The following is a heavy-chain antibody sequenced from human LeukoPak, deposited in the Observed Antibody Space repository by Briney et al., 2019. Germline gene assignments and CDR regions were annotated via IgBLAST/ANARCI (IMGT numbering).Heavy chain of an antibody. CDR2: DTSSTTST. CDR3: SKAPLGACAGAVCYYLDV. D-gene: IGHD2-8*02. V-gene: IGHV3-23*01. Sequence: GGSLRLSCTASEFSISHYTMSWVRQAPGKGLGWVSADTSSTTSTYYARSVRGRFTISTDNSMNTLYLQMNSLRADDTAVYYCSKAPLGACAGAVCYYLDVWGKGTTVIVSS. J-gene: IGHJ6*03. CDR1: EFSISHYT.